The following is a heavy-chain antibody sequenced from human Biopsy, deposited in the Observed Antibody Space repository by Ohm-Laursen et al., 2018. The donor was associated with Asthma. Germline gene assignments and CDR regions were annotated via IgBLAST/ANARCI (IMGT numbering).Heavy chain of an antibody. CDR1: GFMFRSFG. J-gene: IGHJ1*01. Sequence: SLRLSCTAPGFMFRSFGMHWVRQAPGKGLEWVANIKHDGTEKNHVDSLKGRFTTSRDNAKNSLYLQMNSLRAEDTAVYYCARTFHFWSPYHAEHYQLWGQGTLVTVPS. V-gene: IGHV3-7*01. D-gene: IGHD3-3*02. CDR2: IKHDGTEK. CDR3: ARTFHFWSPYHAEHYQL.